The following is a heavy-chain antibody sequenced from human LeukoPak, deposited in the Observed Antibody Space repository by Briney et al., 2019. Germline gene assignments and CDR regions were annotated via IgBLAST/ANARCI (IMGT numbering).Heavy chain of an antibody. J-gene: IGHJ4*02. V-gene: IGHV4-39*01. CDR3: ARPPLL. CDR2: FSYSGNT. CDR1: GGSISSTIYY. Sequence: PSQTLSLTCTVSGGSISSTIYYWAWIRRPPGKGLEWIGSFSYSGNTFYNSSLASRVSISEDTSKNQFSLKLTSVTAADTAVYYCARPPLLWGQGILVTVSS. D-gene: IGHD2-21*01.